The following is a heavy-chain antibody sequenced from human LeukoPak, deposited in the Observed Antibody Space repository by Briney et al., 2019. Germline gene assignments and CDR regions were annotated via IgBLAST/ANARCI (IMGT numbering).Heavy chain of an antibody. CDR2: IIPIFGTA. D-gene: IGHD5-24*01. CDR1: GGTFSSYA. Sequence: SAKVSCKASGGTFSSYAISWVRQAPGQGLEWMGGIIPIFGTANYAQKFQGRVTITADESTSTAYMELSSLRSEDTAVYYCARGLRDGYNDDAFDIWGQGTMVTVSS. V-gene: IGHV1-69*13. J-gene: IGHJ3*02. CDR3: ARGLRDGYNDDAFDI.